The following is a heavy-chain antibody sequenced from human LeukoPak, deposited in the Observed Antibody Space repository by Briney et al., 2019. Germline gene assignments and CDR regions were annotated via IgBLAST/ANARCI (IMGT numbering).Heavy chain of an antibody. CDR1: GFTFSDYS. D-gene: IGHD5-24*01. V-gene: IGHV3-48*01. CDR3: ARDYKYAFDN. CDR2: IGSDSGNT. Sequence: GGALRLSCAASGFTFSDYSMNWVRQAPGKGLEWISYIGSDSGNTTYADSVKGRFTISGDKAKNSLYLQMNSLRVEDTAVYYCARDYKYAFDNWGQGTLVTVSS. J-gene: IGHJ4*02.